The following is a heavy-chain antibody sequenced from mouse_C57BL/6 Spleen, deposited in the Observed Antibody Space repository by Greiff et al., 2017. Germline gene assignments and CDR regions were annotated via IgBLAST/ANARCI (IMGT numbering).Heavy chain of an antibody. J-gene: IGHJ1*03. V-gene: IGHV1-19*01. CDR3: ARPEDPTGYFDV. CDR2: INPYNGGT. D-gene: IGHD1-1*01. Sequence: EVQLQQSGPVLVKPGASVKMSCKASGYTFTDYYMNWVKQSHGKSLEWIGVINPYNGGTSYNQKFKGKATLTVDKSSSTAYMELNSLTSEDSAVYYCARPEDPTGYFDVWGTGTTVTVSS. CDR1: GYTFTDYY.